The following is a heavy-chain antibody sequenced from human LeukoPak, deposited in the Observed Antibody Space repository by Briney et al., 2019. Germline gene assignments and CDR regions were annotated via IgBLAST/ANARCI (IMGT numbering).Heavy chain of an antibody. Sequence: GGSLRLSCAASGFTLDDYAMHWVRQAPGKGLEWVSLISGDGGSTYYADSVKGRFTISRDNSKNSLYLQMNSLRTEDTALYYCAKDNGSGWFRAFDLWGRGTLVTVSS. D-gene: IGHD6-19*01. CDR1: GFTLDDYA. V-gene: IGHV3-43*02. J-gene: IGHJ2*01. CDR2: ISGDGGST. CDR3: AKDNGSGWFRAFDL.